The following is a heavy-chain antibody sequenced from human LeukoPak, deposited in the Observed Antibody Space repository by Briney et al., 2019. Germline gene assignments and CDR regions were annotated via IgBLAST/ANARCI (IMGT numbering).Heavy chain of an antibody. Sequence: PGGSLRLSCAASGFTFSSYSMNWVRQAPGKGLEWVSSISSSSSYIYYADSVKGRFTISRDNAKNSLYLQMNSLRAEDTAVYYCAKDGGYCSGGSCYSHFDYWGQGTLVTVSS. CDR3: AKDGGYCSGGSCYSHFDY. CDR1: GFTFSSYS. J-gene: IGHJ4*02. V-gene: IGHV3-21*01. CDR2: ISSSSSYI. D-gene: IGHD2-15*01.